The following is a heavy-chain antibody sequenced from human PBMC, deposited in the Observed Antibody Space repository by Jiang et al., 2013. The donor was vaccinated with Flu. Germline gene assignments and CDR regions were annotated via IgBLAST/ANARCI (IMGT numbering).Heavy chain of an antibody. D-gene: IGHD6-13*01. Sequence: EWIGYIFYSGSTYYNPSLESRVTISLDTSKNQFSLKLRSVTAADTALYYCARAKSDSSSWYAYYFYHMDVWGKGTTVTVSS. V-gene: IGHV4-30-4*01. CDR3: ARAKSDSSSWYAYYFYHMDV. J-gene: IGHJ6*03. CDR2: IFYSGST.